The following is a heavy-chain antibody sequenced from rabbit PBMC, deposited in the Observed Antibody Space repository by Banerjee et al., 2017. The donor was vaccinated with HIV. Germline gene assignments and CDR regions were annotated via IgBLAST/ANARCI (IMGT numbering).Heavy chain of an antibody. Sequence: QEQLEESGGGLVKPEGSLTLTCTASGFTLSSYWICWVRQAPGKGPEWIACIYAGDGSTDYASWAKGRFTISKTSSTTVALQMTSLTAADTATYFCARDPAYSGDGYYFDLWGPGTLVTVS. V-gene: IGHV1S45*01. J-gene: IGHJ4*01. CDR1: GFTLSSYW. D-gene: IGHD7-1*01. CDR2: IYAGDGST. CDR3: ARDPAYSGDGYYFDL.